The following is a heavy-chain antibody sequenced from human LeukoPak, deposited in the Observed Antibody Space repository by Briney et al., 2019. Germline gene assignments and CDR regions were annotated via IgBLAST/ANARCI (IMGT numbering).Heavy chain of an antibody. CDR3: ARETERLLYY. V-gene: IGHV3-30*04. Sequence: GGSLRLSRAASGFTFSSYAMHWVRQAPGKGLEWVAVISYDGRNKYYADSVKGRFTISRDNSKNTLYLQMNSLRAEDTAVYYCARETERLLYYWGQGTLVTVSS. CDR1: GFTFSSYA. D-gene: IGHD2-15*01. CDR2: ISYDGRNK. J-gene: IGHJ4*02.